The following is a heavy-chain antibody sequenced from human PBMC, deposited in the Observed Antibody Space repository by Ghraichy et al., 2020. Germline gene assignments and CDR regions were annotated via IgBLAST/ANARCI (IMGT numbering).Heavy chain of an antibody. CDR1: GFTFSGYA. CDR3: ARATREWLGRYYGVDV. J-gene: IGHJ6*02. V-gene: IGHV3-30*04. CDR2: ISDAGTNE. D-gene: IGHD3-10*01. Sequence: GGSLRLSCAGSGFTFSGYAMHWVRQAPAKGLEWVADISDAGTNEHYVESVKGRFTISRDNPKNTVYLQMNSLRPEDTAVYYCARATREWLGRYYGVDVWGQETTVIVS.